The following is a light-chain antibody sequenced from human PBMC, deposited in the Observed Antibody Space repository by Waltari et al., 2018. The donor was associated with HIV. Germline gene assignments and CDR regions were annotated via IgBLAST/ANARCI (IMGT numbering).Light chain of an antibody. CDR2: EGS. Sequence: QSALTQSALTPACQPGQSITISCTGTTSDVGSYNLVSWYQQHPGKAPKLMIYEGSKRPSGVSNRFSGSKSGNTASLTISGLQAEDEADYYCCSYAGSSTWVVFGGGTKLTVL. V-gene: IGLV2-23*01. CDR3: CSYAGSSTWVV. CDR1: TSDVGSYNL. J-gene: IGLJ2*01.